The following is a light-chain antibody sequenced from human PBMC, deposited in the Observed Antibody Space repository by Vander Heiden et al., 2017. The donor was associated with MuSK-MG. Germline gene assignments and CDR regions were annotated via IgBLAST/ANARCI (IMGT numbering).Light chain of an antibody. CDR1: QGVSSSY. Sequence: EIVLTQSPGTLSLSPEERATLSCRASQGVSSSYVAWYQKKPGQAPRLLIYGASSRATGIPERFGGRGSGTDFTLTISRLEPEYVAEYCWQQDGSWTFGQGTKVEIK. V-gene: IGKV3-20*01. CDR2: GAS. CDR3: QQDGSWT. J-gene: IGKJ1*01.